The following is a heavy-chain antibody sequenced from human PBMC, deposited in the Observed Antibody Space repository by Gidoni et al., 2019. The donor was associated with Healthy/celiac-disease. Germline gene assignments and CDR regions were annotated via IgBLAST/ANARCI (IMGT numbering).Heavy chain of an antibody. V-gene: IGHV3-53*01. D-gene: IGHD5-18*01. CDR1: GFPVSSNY. CDR2: IYSGGST. J-gene: IGHJ4*02. Sequence: EVQLVESGGGLIQPGGSLRLSCAAPGFPVSSNYMSWVRQAPGKGLEWVSVIYSGGSTYYADSVKGRFTISRDNSKNTLYLQMNSLRAEDTAVYYCARGGGYSYGYMDYWGQGTLVTVSS. CDR3: ARGGGYSYGYMDY.